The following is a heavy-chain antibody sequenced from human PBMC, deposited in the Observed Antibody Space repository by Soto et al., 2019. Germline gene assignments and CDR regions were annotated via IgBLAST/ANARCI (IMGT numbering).Heavy chain of an antibody. CDR2: IRKKTNSYTT. J-gene: IGHJ4*02. D-gene: IGHD4-17*01. V-gene: IGHV3-72*01. CDR3: TTVTTVDYYFDY. Sequence: EVQPVESGGGLVQPGGSLRLSCAASGLTFSDRYMDWVRQAPGKGLEWVGRIRKKTNSYTTEYAASVKGRFIISRDDSTNSLYLQMSSLKTEDTAVYYCTTVTTVDYYFDYWGQGTLVTVSS. CDR1: GLTFSDRY.